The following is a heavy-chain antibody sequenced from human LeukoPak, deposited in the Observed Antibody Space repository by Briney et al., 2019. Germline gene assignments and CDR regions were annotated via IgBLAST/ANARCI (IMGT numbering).Heavy chain of an antibody. CDR2: ISSSSSYI. CDR1: GFTFSSYI. V-gene: IGHV3-21*01. J-gene: IGHJ4*02. Sequence: PGGSLRLSCAASGFTFSSYIMNWVRQAPGQGLEWVSSISSSSSYIYYADSVTGRFTISRDNAKNSLYLQMNSVRAEDAAVDYCARDLGGDIVVVPAAEGIDYWGQGTLVTVSS. D-gene: IGHD2-2*01. CDR3: ARDLGGDIVVVPAAEGIDY.